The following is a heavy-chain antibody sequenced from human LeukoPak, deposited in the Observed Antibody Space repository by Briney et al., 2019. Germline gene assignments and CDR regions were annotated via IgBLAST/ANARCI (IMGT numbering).Heavy chain of an antibody. J-gene: IGHJ4*02. D-gene: IGHD4-17*01. CDR3: ARGGSIDYGDIFDY. Sequence: QSGGSLRLSCAASGFTFSSYAMSWVRQAPGKGLEWVSAISGSGGSTYYADSVKGRFTISRDNSKNTLYLQMNSLRAEDTAVYYCARGGSIDYGDIFDYWGQGTLVTVSS. CDR2: ISGSGGST. CDR1: GFTFSSYA. V-gene: IGHV3-23*01.